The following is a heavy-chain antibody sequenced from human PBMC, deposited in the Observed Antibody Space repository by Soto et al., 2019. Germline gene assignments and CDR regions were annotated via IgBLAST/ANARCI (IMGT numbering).Heavy chain of an antibody. D-gene: IGHD2-15*01. CDR3: AREGPPDIAWFDP. J-gene: IGHJ5*02. Sequence: QVQLVQSGAEVKKPGSSVKVSCKASGGTFSIYTISWVRQAPGQGLEWMGGSANSAQKFQGRLTVTEDESTSTVYLELSSLTSEDTAGYYCAREGPPDIAWFDPWGQGTLVSVSS. CDR1: GGTFSIYT. V-gene: IGHV1-69*01. CDR2: GSA.